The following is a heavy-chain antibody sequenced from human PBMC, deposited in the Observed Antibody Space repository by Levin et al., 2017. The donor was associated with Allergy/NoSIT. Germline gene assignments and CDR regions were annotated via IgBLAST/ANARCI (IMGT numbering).Heavy chain of an antibody. J-gene: IGHJ6*02. CDR2: INPTSGGT. D-gene: IGHD4-23*01. CDR3: ARDRGTVAWGLSYGMDF. V-gene: IGHV1-2*02. CDR1: SSPFPSSS. Sequence: GESLKLSFPSSSSPFPSSSLPFFLPSPFQGLDWMGWINPTSGGTNYARDFQGRVTLTRDPSINTAYMELNRLTSDDTAVYYCARDRGTVAWGLSYGMDFWGQGTTVAVSS.